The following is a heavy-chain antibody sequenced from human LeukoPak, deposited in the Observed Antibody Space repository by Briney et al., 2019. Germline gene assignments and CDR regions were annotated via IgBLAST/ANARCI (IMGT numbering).Heavy chain of an antibody. CDR2: IKQDGSEK. CDR3: ASQMGTYRSSWFRDY. Sequence: GGSLRLSCAASGFTFSSYWMSWVRQAPGKGLEWVANIKQDGSEKYYVDSVKGRFTISRDNAKNSLYLQMNSLRAEDTAVYYCASQMGTYRSSWFRDYWGQGTLVTVSS. V-gene: IGHV3-7*01. D-gene: IGHD6-13*01. J-gene: IGHJ4*02. CDR1: GFTFSSYW.